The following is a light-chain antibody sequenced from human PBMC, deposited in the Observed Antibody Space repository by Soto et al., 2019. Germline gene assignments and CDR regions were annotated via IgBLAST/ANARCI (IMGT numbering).Light chain of an antibody. V-gene: IGLV2-14*01. CDR1: SSDVGGYNY. CDR2: DVS. Sequence: QSALTQPASVSGSPGQSITISCTGTSSDVGGYNYVSWYQQHPGKAPKLMIYDVSNRPSGVSNRVSGSKSGNTASQTISGLQAEDDADYYCSSYTSSSTLVFGGGTKLTVL. CDR3: SSYTSSSTLV. J-gene: IGLJ2*01.